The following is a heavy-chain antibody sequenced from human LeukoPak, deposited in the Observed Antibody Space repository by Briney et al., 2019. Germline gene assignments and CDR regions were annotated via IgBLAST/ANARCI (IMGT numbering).Heavy chain of an antibody. CDR1: GFTFSSYW. D-gene: IGHD3-16*01. V-gene: IGHV3-7*04. CDR3: ARWGGGFDY. Sequence: GGSLRLSCAASGFTFSSYWMSWVRQAPGKRLEWVANIKQDGSEKYYVDSVKGRFTISRDNGKNSLYLHVDSLRVEDTAVYYCARWGGGFDYWGQGTLVTVSS. CDR2: IKQDGSEK. J-gene: IGHJ4*02.